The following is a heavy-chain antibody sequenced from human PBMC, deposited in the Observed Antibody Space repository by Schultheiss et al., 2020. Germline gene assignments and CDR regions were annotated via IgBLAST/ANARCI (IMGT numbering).Heavy chain of an antibody. J-gene: IGHJ4*02. CDR3: ATAVSGTFYY. Sequence: ASVKVSCKASGYTFTSYGISWVRQAPGQGLEWMGWMNPNSGNTGYAQNFQGRVTMTRDTSISTAYMDLSSLRSDDTAMYYCATAVSGTFYYWGQGTLVTVSS. D-gene: IGHD6-19*01. CDR1: GYTFTSYG. V-gene: IGHV1-8*02. CDR2: MNPNSGNT.